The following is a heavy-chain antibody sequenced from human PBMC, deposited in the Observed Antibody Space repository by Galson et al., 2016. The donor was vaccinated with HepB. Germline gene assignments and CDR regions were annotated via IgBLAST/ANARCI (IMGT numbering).Heavy chain of an antibody. V-gene: IGHV5-51*01. J-gene: IGHJ4*02. CDR2: IYPDDSDT. CDR1: ESSFTGYW. Sequence: QSGAEVKKPVESLRISCKGSESSFTGYWIGWVRQMPGKGLEWMGIIYPDDSDTRYSPSFQGQVTISVDKSISTAYLQWSSLKASDTAMYYCARWDYGDSGDDYWGQGTLVTVSS. D-gene: IGHD4-17*01. CDR3: ARWDYGDSGDDY.